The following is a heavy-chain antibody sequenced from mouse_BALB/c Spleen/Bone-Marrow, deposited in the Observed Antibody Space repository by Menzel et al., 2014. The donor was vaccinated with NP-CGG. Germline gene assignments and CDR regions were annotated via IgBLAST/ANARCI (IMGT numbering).Heavy chain of an antibody. D-gene: IGHD3-1*01. V-gene: IGHV5-9*03. CDR1: GFTFSSYT. CDR3: VRYGSGTFAY. J-gene: IGHJ3*01. Sequence: EVKLVESGGGLVKPGGSLKLSCAASGFTFSSYTMSWVRQTPEKRLEWVATISSGGGNTYYPDSVKGRFTISRDNAKNNLYLQMSSLRSEDTALYYCVRYGSGTFAYWGQGTLVTVSA. CDR2: ISSGGGNT.